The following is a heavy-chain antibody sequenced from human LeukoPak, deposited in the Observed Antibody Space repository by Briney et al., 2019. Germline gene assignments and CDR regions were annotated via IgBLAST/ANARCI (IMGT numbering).Heavy chain of an antibody. Sequence: PSETLSLTCTVSGDSVNSGGHYWNWLRQTPGKGLEWIGWIYNSVTTNYNPSLKSRVTISVDTSKNQFSLKLSSVTTADTAVYYCAGLAPHRPLDYWGQGTLVTVSS. CDR1: GDSVNSGGHY. CDR2: IYNSVTT. CDR3: AGLAPHRPLDY. J-gene: IGHJ4*02. V-gene: IGHV4-61*08. D-gene: IGHD1-14*01.